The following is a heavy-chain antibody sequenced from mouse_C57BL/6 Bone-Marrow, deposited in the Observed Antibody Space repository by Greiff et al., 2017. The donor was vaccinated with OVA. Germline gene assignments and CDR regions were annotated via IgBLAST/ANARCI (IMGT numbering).Heavy chain of an antibody. V-gene: IGHV1-5*01. CDR1: GYTFTSYW. Sequence: EVQLQQSGTVLARPGASVKMSCKTSGYTFTSYWMHWVKQRPGQGLEWIGAIYPGNSDTSYNQKFKGKAKLTAVTSASTAYMELSSLTNEDSAVYYCTRGGYDGYYEGFAYWGQGTLVTVSA. D-gene: IGHD2-3*01. CDR2: IYPGNSDT. J-gene: IGHJ3*01. CDR3: TRGGYDGYYEGFAY.